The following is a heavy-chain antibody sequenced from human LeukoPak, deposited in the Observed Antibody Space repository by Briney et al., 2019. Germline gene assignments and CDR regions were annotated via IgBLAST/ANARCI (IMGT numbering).Heavy chain of an antibody. Sequence: SVTLSLTCTVSGGSISSYYWSWIRQPAGEGLEWIGRIYTSGSTNYNPSLKSRVTMSVDTSKNQFSMKLSSVAAADTAVYYCARDGLRGTPDYWGQGTLVTVSS. V-gene: IGHV4-4*07. D-gene: IGHD1/OR15-1a*01. J-gene: IGHJ4*02. CDR2: IYTSGST. CDR1: GGSISSYY. CDR3: ARDGLRGTPDY.